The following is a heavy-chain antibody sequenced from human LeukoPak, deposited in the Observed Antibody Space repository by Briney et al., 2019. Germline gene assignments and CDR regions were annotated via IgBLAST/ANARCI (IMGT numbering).Heavy chain of an antibody. D-gene: IGHD3-22*01. CDR3: ARDGEDDQYYYDSSGYSY. CDR1: GFTFSSYA. Sequence: GRSLRLSCAASGFTFSSYAMPWVRQAPGKGLEWVAVISYDGSNKYYADSVKGRFTISRDNSKNTLYLQMNSLRAEDTAVYYCARDGEDDQYYYDSSGYSYWGQGTLVTVSS. J-gene: IGHJ4*02. CDR2: ISYDGSNK. V-gene: IGHV3-30-3*01.